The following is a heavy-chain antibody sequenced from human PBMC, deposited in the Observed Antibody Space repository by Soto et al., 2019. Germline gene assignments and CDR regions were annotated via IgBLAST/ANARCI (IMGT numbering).Heavy chain of an antibody. V-gene: IGHV1-46*01. Sequence: ASVKVSCKASGYTFTSYYMHWVRQAPGQGLEWMGIVTPTGDYTAYAQKFQGRVTMTRDTSASTAYMELSSLRSEDTAVYYCARDLGGWPDYWGQGTLVTVSS. CDR3: ARDLGGWPDY. J-gene: IGHJ4*02. CDR2: VTPTGDYT. CDR1: GYTFTSYY. D-gene: IGHD2-15*01.